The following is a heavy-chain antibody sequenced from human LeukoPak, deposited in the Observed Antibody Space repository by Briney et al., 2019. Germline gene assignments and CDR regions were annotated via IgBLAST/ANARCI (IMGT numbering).Heavy chain of an antibody. J-gene: IGHJ3*02. Sequence: SETLSLTCIVSGGSISSYSWSWIRQPPGKGLEWIGFIYYSGSTNYNPSLKSRVTISVDTSTNQLSLKLSSVTAADTAVYYCARGEGLAAFDIWGQGTMVTVSS. CDR1: GGSISSYS. D-gene: IGHD3-3*02. CDR3: ARGEGLAAFDI. V-gene: IGHV4-59*01. CDR2: IYYSGST.